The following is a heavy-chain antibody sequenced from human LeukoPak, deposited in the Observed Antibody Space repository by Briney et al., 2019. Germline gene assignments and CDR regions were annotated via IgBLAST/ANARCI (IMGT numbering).Heavy chain of an antibody. CDR3: ARVVVITTYYYYGTDV. V-gene: IGHV1-18*01. Sequence: GASVKVSCKASGYTFTSYGISWVRQAPGQGLEWMGWISAYNGNTNYAQKLQGRVTMTTDTSTSTAYMELRSLRSDDTAVYYCARVVVITTYYYYGTDVWGQGTTVTVSS. D-gene: IGHD3-22*01. CDR1: GYTFTSYG. J-gene: IGHJ6*02. CDR2: ISAYNGNT.